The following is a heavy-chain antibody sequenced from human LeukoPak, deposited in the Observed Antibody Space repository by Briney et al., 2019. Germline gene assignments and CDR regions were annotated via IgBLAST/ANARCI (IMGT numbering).Heavy chain of an antibody. Sequence: PGGSLRLSCAASGFTFSSYSMNWVRQAPGKGLEWVAFIRYDGSNKYYADSVKGRFTISRDNAKNSLYLQMNSLRAEDTAVYYCARSWYYYGSGKPFDYWGQGTLVTVSS. CDR3: ARSWYYYGSGKPFDY. CDR2: IRYDGSNK. D-gene: IGHD3-10*01. CDR1: GFTFSSYS. V-gene: IGHV3-33*08. J-gene: IGHJ4*02.